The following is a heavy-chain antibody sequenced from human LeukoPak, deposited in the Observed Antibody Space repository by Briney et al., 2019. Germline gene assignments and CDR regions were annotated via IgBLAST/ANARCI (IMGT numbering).Heavy chain of an antibody. CDR3: ATGYCSGGSCLFDY. CDR1: GGSISSYY. D-gene: IGHD2-15*01. V-gene: IGHV4-59*01. J-gene: IGHJ4*02. CDR2: IYYSGST. Sequence: SETLSLTCTVSGGSISSYYWSWIRQPPGKGLEWIGYIYYSGSTNYNPSLKNRVTISVDTSKDQFSLKLSSVTAADTAVYYCATGYCSGGSCLFDYWGQGTLVTVSS.